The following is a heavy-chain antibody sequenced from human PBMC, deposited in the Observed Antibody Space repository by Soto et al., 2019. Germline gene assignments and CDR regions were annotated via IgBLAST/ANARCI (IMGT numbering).Heavy chain of an antibody. CDR3: AKDLTRQLAYWLDP. Sequence: ASVKVSCKASGFSFTGYYIHWPRQAPGQGLEWMGWINAHSGGTEYAQKFQGRVTLTRDTSIATAYLTLTSLTSDDTALYYCAKDLTRQLAYWLDPWGQGTQVTVSS. J-gene: IGHJ5*02. D-gene: IGHD6-6*01. CDR1: GFSFTGYY. V-gene: IGHV1-2*02. CDR2: INAHSGGT.